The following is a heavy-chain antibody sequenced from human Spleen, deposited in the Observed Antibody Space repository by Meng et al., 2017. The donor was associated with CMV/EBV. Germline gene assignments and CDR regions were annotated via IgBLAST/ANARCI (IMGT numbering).Heavy chain of an antibody. CDR2: ISGSVGST. Sequence: GGSLRLSCTTSGFTFSASAMHWVRQAPGKGLEWVSAISGSVGSTYYADSVKGRFTISRDNSKNTLYLQMNSLRAEDTAVYYCAKGVSLYYDSGGYYPVDYWGQGTLVTVSS. V-gene: IGHV3-23*01. CDR1: GFTFSASA. D-gene: IGHD3-22*01. J-gene: IGHJ4*02. CDR3: AKGVSLYYDSGGYYPVDY.